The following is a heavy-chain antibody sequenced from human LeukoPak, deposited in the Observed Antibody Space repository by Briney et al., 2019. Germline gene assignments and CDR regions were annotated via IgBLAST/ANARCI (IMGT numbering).Heavy chain of an antibody. J-gene: IGHJ4*02. CDR3: ATPPAAADSW. CDR1: GFTFGRFW. D-gene: IGHD6-13*01. CDR2: IKPDGTKK. V-gene: IGHV3-7*01. Sequence: GCSLRLSCAASGFTFGRFWMTWVRQAPGKGLEWVANIKPDGTKKTYVDSVKGRLIISRANAKTPLYLQMNPPKADHTAVYYSATPPAAADSWWGQGTLVAVSS.